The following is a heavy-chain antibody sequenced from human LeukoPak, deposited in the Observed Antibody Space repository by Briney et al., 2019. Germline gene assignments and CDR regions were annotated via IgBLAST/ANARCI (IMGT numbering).Heavy chain of an antibody. CDR1: GGSISSYY. J-gene: IGHJ4*02. CDR3: ARVNYYDSSGYYPYFDY. Sequence: PSETLSLTCTVSGGSISSYYWSWIRQPPGKGLEWIGYIYYSGSTNYNPSLKSRVTISVDTSKNQFSLKLSSVTAADTAVYYCARVNYYDSSGYYPYFDYWGQGTLVTVSS. CDR2: IYYSGST. D-gene: IGHD3-22*01. V-gene: IGHV4-59*08.